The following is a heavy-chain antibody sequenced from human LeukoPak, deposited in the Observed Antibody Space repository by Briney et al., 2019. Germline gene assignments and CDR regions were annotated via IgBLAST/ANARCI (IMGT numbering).Heavy chain of an antibody. CDR1: GGSLSSSNYY. D-gene: IGHD1-26*01. Sequence: SETLSLTCTVSGGSLSSSNYYWGWIRQPPGEGLEWIGSMYYSGSTYYNPSLKSRVIISEDTSKNQFSLNLRSVTAADTAVYHCAKNGQSGFSFDPWGQGTLVTVSS. V-gene: IGHV4-39*07. CDR2: MYYSGST. J-gene: IGHJ5*02. CDR3: AKNGQSGFSFDP.